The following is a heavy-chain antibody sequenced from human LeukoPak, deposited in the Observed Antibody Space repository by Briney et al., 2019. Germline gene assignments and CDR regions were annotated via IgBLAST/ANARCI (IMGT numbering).Heavy chain of an antibody. Sequence: SETLSLTCAVYGGSFSGYYWSWIHQPPGKGLEWIGEINHSGSTNYNPSLKSRVTISVDTSKNQFSLKLSSVTAADTAVYYCARVRGKYYYGSGKLGFFDYWGQGTLVTVSS. J-gene: IGHJ4*02. CDR3: ARVRGKYYYGSGKLGFFDY. CDR2: INHSGST. CDR1: GGSFSGYY. V-gene: IGHV4-34*01. D-gene: IGHD3-10*01.